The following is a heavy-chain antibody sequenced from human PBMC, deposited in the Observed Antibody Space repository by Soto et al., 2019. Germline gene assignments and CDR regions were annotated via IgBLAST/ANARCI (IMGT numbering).Heavy chain of an antibody. CDR1: GYTFTTND. D-gene: IGHD6-13*01. Sequence: QVQLAQSGAEVKKPGASVKVSCKASGYTFTTNDIDWVRQAYGQGLEWMGWMKHSTGDSGADPEFHGRFTRTRDPAKSTAYMELSSLRSEDTAVYYCTRGCTAAGFDLWGQRTLVTVSS. CDR2: MKHSTGDS. J-gene: IGHJ4*02. V-gene: IGHV1-8*01. CDR3: TRGCTAAGFDL.